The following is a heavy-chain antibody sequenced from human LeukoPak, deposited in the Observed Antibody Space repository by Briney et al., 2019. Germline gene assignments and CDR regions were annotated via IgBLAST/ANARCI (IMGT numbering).Heavy chain of an antibody. D-gene: IGHD3-10*01. CDR2: ISGNGGVAT. Sequence: GGSLRLSCAASGFTFNTYAMSWVRQAPGKGLEWVSTISGNGGVATYYADSVKGRFTISRDDSKNTLYVQMNSLRAEDTAVYYCATYYFASGGLFRHFDYWGQGTLVTVSS. CDR3: ATYYFASGGLFRHFDY. CDR1: GFTFNTYA. V-gene: IGHV3-23*01. J-gene: IGHJ4*02.